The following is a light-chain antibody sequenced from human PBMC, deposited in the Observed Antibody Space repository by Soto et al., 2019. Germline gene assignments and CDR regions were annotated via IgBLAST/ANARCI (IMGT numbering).Light chain of an antibody. CDR3: QSADSSGTVV. Sequence: SYELTQPPSVSVSPGQTARITCSGAALPKQYAYWYQQKPGQAPVLVIYKDSERPSGIPERFSGSSSGTTVTLTISGVQAADEADYYCQSADSSGTVVFGGGTKLTVL. J-gene: IGLJ2*01. CDR1: ALPKQY. CDR2: KDS. V-gene: IGLV3-25*03.